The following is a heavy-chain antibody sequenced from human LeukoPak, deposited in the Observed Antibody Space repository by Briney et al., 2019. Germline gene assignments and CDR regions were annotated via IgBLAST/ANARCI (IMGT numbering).Heavy chain of an antibody. Sequence: GGSLRLSCAASGFTFSTYALSWVRQAPGKGLEWVSAISGSDGSTYYADSVKGRFTISRDNSKNTVPLQMNSLRAEDTAIYYCAKMYYDFWSGYANWGQGTLVTVSS. CDR2: ISGSDGST. CDR1: GFTFSTYA. V-gene: IGHV3-23*01. J-gene: IGHJ4*02. CDR3: AKMYYDFWSGYAN. D-gene: IGHD3-3*01.